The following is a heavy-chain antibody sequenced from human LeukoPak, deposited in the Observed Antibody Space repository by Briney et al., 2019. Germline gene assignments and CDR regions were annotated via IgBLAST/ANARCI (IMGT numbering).Heavy chain of an antibody. CDR1: GFTFSSYS. Sequence: PGRSLRLSCAASGFTFSSYSMNWVRQAPGRGLEWVSSISSSSSYIYYADSVKGRFTISRDNAKNSLYLQMNSLRAEDTAVYYCARTWYYYDSSGYYPDYWGQGTLVTVSS. CDR3: ARTWYYYDSSGYYPDY. V-gene: IGHV3-21*01. D-gene: IGHD3-22*01. J-gene: IGHJ4*02. CDR2: ISSSSSYI.